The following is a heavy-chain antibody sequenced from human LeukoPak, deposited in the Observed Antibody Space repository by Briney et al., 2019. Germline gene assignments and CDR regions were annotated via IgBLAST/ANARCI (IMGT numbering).Heavy chain of an antibody. CDR1: GFTFSSYA. Sequence: GSLRLSCAASGFTFSSYAMSWVRQPPGKGLEWIGYIYYSGHTNYIPSLKSRVTISVDTSKNQFSLNLSSVTAADTAVYLCARGQFGTSWYKNWGQGTLVTVSS. CDR2: IYYSGHT. CDR3: ARGQFGTSWYKN. J-gene: IGHJ4*02. V-gene: IGHV4-59*01. D-gene: IGHD2-2*01.